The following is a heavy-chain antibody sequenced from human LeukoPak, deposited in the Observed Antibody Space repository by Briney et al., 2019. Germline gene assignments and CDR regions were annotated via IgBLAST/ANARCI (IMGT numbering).Heavy chain of an antibody. V-gene: IGHV1-2*04. CDR2: INPNSGGT. CDR1: GYTFTGYY. J-gene: IGHJ6*02. CDR3: ARDISYGYENYYYYGMDV. D-gene: IGHD5-18*01. Sequence: ASVKVSCKASGYTFTGYYMHWVRQAPGQGLEWMGWINPNSGGTNYAQKFQGWVTMTRDTSISTAYMELSRLRSDDTAVYYCARDISYGYENYYYYGMDVWGQGTTVTVSS.